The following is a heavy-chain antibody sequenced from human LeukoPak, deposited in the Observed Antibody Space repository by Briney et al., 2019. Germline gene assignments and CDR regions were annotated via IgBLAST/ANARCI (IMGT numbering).Heavy chain of an antibody. CDR1: GFTFRSYW. Sequence: GGSLRLSCAASGFTFRSYWMSWVRGAPGKGLEWVANIKQDGSEKYYVDSVKGRFTISRDNAKSSLYLQMNSLRAEDTAVYYCARDLRFYDYWGQGTLVTVSS. J-gene: IGHJ4*02. CDR2: IKQDGSEK. CDR3: ARDLRFYDY. D-gene: IGHD3-3*01. V-gene: IGHV3-7*01.